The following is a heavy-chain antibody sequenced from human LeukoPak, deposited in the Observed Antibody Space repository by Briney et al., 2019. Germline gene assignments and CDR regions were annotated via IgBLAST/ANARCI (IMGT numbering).Heavy chain of an antibody. V-gene: IGHV3-33*06. J-gene: IGHJ4*02. CDR3: AKDAERGFDYSNSLEK. CDR1: KFTFSHYG. CDR2: IWNDGSSQ. D-gene: IGHD4-11*01. Sequence: PGRSLRLSCAAFKFTFSHYGMHWVRQAPGKGLEWVAVIWNDGSSQYYADSVKGRFTVSRDNSQKTLYLQMNSLRPEDTAVYYCAKDAERGFDYSNSLEKRGQGTLVTVSS.